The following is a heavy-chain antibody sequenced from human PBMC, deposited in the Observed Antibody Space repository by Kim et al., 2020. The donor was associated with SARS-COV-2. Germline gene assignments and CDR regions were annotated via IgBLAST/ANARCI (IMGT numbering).Heavy chain of an antibody. CDR2: ISGSGGST. V-gene: IGHV3-23*01. CDR1: GFTFSSYA. Sequence: GGSLRLSCAASGFTFSSYAMSWVRQSPGKGLEWVSAISGSGGSTYYADSVKGRFTISRGNSKNTLYLQMNSLRAEDTAVYYCAKDLFENPYYFDYWGQGTLVTVSS. J-gene: IGHJ4*02. CDR3: AKDLFENPYYFDY.